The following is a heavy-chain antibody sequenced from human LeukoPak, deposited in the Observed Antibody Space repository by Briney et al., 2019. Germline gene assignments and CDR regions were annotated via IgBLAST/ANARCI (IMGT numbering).Heavy chain of an antibody. CDR2: IFYSGSA. J-gene: IGHJ5*02. V-gene: IGHV4-39*01. CDR3: ARQGGTLNWFDP. Sequence: SETLSLTCTVSGGSISSSSYYWGWIRQPPGKGLEWIGSIFYSGSAYYNPSLKSRVAISVDTPKNQFSLKLSSVTAADTAVYYCARQGGTLNWFDPWGQGTLVTVSS. D-gene: IGHD1-7*01. CDR1: GGSISSSSYY.